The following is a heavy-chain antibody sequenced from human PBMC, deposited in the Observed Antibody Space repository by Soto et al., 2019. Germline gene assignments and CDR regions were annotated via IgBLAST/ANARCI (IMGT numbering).Heavy chain of an antibody. J-gene: IGHJ3*02. D-gene: IGHD7-27*01. V-gene: IGHV3-15*01. CDR1: GFTFSNAW. CDR2: IKSKTDGGTT. Sequence: GGSLRLSCAASGFTFSNAWMSWVRQAPGKGLEWVGRIKSKTDGGTTDYAAPVKGRFTISRDDSKNTLYLQMNSLKTEDTAVYYCTTTAALTAIGWDAFDIWGQGTMVTVSS. CDR3: TTTAALTAIGWDAFDI.